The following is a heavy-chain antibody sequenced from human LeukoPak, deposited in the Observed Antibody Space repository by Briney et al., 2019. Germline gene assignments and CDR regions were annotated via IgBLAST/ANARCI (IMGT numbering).Heavy chain of an antibody. CDR1: GFTFSSYA. D-gene: IGHD3-22*01. CDR2: ISYDGSNK. J-gene: IGHJ4*02. CDR3: TKVYDSSDKGIDY. V-gene: IGHV3-30-3*01. Sequence: GRSLRLSCAASGFTFSSYAMHWVRQAPGKGLEWVAVISYDGSNKYYADSVKGRFTISRDNSKNTLYLQMNSLRAEDTAVYYCTKVYDSSDKGIDYWGQGTLVTVSS.